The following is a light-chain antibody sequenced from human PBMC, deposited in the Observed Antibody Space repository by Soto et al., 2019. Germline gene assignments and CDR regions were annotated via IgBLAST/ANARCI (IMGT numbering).Light chain of an antibody. CDR2: DAS. V-gene: IGKV3-20*01. Sequence: EFVLTQSPGTLSLSPGERATRSCRASQTVRNNYLAWYQQKPGQAPRLLIYDASSRATGIPDRFSGGGSGTDFTLTIIRLEPEDFAVYYCQQFSSYPLTFGGGTKVEIK. CDR1: QTVRNNY. CDR3: QQFSSYPLT. J-gene: IGKJ4*01.